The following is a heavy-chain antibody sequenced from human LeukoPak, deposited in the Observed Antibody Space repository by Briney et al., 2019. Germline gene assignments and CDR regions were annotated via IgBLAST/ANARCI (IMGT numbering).Heavy chain of an antibody. CDR3: AKARSSWYDFDY. D-gene: IGHD6-13*01. CDR1: GFTFSSYG. Sequence: GGSLRLSCAASGFTFSSYGMSWVRQAPGKGLEWVSAISGSGGSTYYADSVKGRFTISRDNSKNTLYLQMNTLRAEDTAVYYCAKARSSWYDFDYWGQGTLVTVSS. J-gene: IGHJ4*02. V-gene: IGHV3-23*01. CDR2: ISGSGGST.